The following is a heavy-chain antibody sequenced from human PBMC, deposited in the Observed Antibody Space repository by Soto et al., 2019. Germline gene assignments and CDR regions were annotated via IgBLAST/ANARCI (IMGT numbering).Heavy chain of an antibody. CDR2: IYSSGST. Sequence: SETLALTCTVSGGSISNYYWNWIRQSPGKGLEWIGYIYSSGSTHYNPSLQNRVTISIDTSKNQVSLKVNSVTAADTAVYYCARDHPHSYGVYYFDYWGQGTPVTVSS. D-gene: IGHD5-18*01. J-gene: IGHJ4*02. CDR1: GGSISNYY. CDR3: ARDHPHSYGVYYFDY. V-gene: IGHV4-59*01.